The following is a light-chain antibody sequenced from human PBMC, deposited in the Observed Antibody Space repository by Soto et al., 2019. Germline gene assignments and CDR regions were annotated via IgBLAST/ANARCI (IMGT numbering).Light chain of an antibody. CDR3: ETWDSGAVV. Sequence: QSVLTQSSSASASLGSSVKLTCTLSSGHNNYIIAWHQQQPGKAPRYLMKIEGSGSFNKGSGVPDRFSGYRSGTDRYLTISNVQFDDEADYYCETWDSGAVVFGGGTKLTVL. CDR1: SGHNNYI. J-gene: IGLJ2*01. V-gene: IGLV4-60*02. CDR2: IEGSGSF.